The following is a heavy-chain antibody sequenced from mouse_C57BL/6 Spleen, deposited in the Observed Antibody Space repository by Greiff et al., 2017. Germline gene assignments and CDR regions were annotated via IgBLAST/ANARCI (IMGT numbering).Heavy chain of an antibody. J-gene: IGHJ2*01. Sequence: VQLQQSGAELVRPGTSVKVSCKASGYAFTNYLIEWVKQRPGQGLEWIGVINPGSGGTNYNEKFKGKATLTADKSSSTAYMQLSSLTSEDSAVYFCARAPDGSYFDYWGQGTTLTVSS. V-gene: IGHV1-54*01. CDR2: INPGSGGT. CDR3: ARAPDGSYFDY. CDR1: GYAFTNYL. D-gene: IGHD2-3*01.